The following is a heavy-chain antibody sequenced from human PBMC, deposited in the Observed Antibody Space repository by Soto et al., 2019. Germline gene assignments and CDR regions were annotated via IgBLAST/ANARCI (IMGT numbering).Heavy chain of an antibody. CDR1: GGSISGSPYH. Sequence: ETLSLTCTVSGGSISGSPYHWGWIRQPPGKGLQWIGSIGDDGRDYYNPSLTGRATLFVDTSKNHFSLNLNSVTAADTAVYYCAIIPPIEVAGPDYWGQGTLVTVSP. V-gene: IGHV4-39*02. CDR3: AIIPPIEVAGPDY. CDR2: IGDDGRD. J-gene: IGHJ4*02. D-gene: IGHD6-19*01.